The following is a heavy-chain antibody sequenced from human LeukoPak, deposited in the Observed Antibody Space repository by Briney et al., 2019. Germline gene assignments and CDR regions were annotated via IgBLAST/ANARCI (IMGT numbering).Heavy chain of an antibody. J-gene: IGHJ4*02. V-gene: IGHV3-23*01. CDR2: ISGSGGST. CDR3: AKRGPAGAGKSPDYFDY. Sequence: GGSLRLSCAASGFTFTSYTMAWVRQAPGKGLEWVSAISGSGGSTYYADSVKGRFTISRDNSKNTLYLQMNSLRADDTAVYYCAKRGPAGAGKSPDYFDYWGQGTLVTVSS. CDR1: GFTFTSYT. D-gene: IGHD6-19*01.